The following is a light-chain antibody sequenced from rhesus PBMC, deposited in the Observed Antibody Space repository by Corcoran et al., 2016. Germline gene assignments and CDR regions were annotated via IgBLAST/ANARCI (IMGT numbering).Light chain of an antibody. CDR3: QQYNSAPRT. Sequence: DIQMTQSPSSLSASVGDRVTITCRASQGISSWLAWYQQKPGKAPKLLNYNASSLQSGIPSRFSGSGAGTYCTLTISRLQPEDFATYDCQQYNSAPRTFGQGTKVEIK. CDR1: QGISSW. V-gene: IGKV1-21*01. J-gene: IGKJ1*01. CDR2: NAS.